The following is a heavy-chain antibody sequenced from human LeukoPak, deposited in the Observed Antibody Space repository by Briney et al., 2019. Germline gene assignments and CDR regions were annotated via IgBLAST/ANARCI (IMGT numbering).Heavy chain of an antibody. Sequence: PGGSLRLSCAASGFSFNTYWMHWVRQAPGKGLVWVSRIYSDGSSTYYADSVKGRFTCSRDNAKNTVYLQMNSLRAEDTAVYYCARGASGYGNFDYWGQGTLVTVSS. CDR2: IYSDGSST. CDR3: ARGASGYGNFDY. D-gene: IGHD5-12*01. V-gene: IGHV3-74*01. CDR1: GFSFNTYW. J-gene: IGHJ4*02.